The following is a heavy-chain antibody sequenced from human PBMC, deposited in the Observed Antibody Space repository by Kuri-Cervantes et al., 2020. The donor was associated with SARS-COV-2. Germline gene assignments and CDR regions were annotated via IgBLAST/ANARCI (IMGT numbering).Heavy chain of an antibody. CDR2: IYYSGST. D-gene: IGHD2-2*01. CDR1: GGSISSYY. Sequence: SETLSLTCTVSGGSISSYYWSWIRQPPGKGLEWIGYIYYSGSTNYNPSLKSRVTISVDTSKNQFSLKLSSVTAADTAVYYCARLQPNENWFDPWGQGTLVPSPQ. CDR3: ARLQPNENWFDP. J-gene: IGHJ5*02. V-gene: IGHV4-59*01.